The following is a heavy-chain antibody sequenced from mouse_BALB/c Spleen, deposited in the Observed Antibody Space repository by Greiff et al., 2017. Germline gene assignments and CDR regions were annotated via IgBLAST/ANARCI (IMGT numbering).Heavy chain of an antibody. CDR2: ISYSGST. J-gene: IGHJ4*01. V-gene: IGHV3-2*02. CDR1: GYSITSDYA. CDR3: ARDPYAMDY. Sequence: EVQLVESGPGLVKPSQSLSLTCTVTGYSITSDYAWNWIRQFPGNKLEWMGYISYSGSTSYNPSLKSRISITRDTSKNQFFLQLNSVTTEDTATYYCARDPYAMDYWGQGTSVTVSS.